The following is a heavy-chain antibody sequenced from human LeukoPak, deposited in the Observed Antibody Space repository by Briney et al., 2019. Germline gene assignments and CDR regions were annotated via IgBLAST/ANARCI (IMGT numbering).Heavy chain of an antibody. CDR2: IYSNGDT. V-gene: IGHV4-61*02. CDR1: GVYITNGLYF. Sequence: SQTLSLTCTVSGVYITNGLYFWNWIRQPAGKGLGWIGRIYSNGDTNYDPSLKSRVTISQDRARNQFSLKLSSVTAADTAVYYYARSVRGAMSGYYYYMDVWGKGTTVTISS. CDR3: ARSVRGAMSGYYYYMDV. D-gene: IGHD3-10*01. J-gene: IGHJ6*03.